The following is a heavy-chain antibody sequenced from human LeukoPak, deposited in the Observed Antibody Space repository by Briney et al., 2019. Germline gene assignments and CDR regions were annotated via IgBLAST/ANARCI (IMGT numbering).Heavy chain of an antibody. CDR2: LSTHSGGT. D-gene: IGHD3-22*01. CDR3: ARVTDKSGYYSDF. J-gene: IGHJ4*02. CDR1: GYTFTSYG. Sequence: ASVKVSCKASGYTFTSYGINWVRQAPGQGLEWMGWLSTHSGGTNYSQKFKDRVTMTRDTAINTAHMELRGLTSDDTAIYYCARVTDKSGYYSDFWGQGTLITVSS. V-gene: IGHV1-2*02.